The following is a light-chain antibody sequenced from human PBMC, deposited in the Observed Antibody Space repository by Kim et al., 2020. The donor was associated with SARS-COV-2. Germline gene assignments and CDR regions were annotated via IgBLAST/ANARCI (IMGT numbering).Light chain of an antibody. CDR2: GAS. CDR1: QNIGIN. CDR3: QQYGDWPYV. Sequence: SVSPGERATHSCRTSQNIGINLAWYQQKPGQAPRLLIYGASTRATGISDRFSGSGSGTDFTITISSLQSEDLAVYYCQQYGDWPYVFGQGTKLEI. J-gene: IGKJ2*01. V-gene: IGKV3-15*01.